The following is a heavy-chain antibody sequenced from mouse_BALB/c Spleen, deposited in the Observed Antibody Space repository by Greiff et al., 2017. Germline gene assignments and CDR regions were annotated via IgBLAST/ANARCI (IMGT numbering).Heavy chain of an antibody. CDR1: GFTFSSYA. CDR3: ARGRKFTTVVANDYSMDY. V-gene: IGHV5-6-5*01. D-gene: IGHD1-1*01. CDR2: ISSGGST. Sequence: EVKVVESGGGLVKPGGSLKLSCAASGFTFSSYAMSWVRQTPEKRLEWVASISSGGSTYYPDSVKGRFTISRDNARNILYLQMSSLRSEDTAMYYCARGRKFTTVVANDYSMDYWGQGTSVTVSA. J-gene: IGHJ4*01.